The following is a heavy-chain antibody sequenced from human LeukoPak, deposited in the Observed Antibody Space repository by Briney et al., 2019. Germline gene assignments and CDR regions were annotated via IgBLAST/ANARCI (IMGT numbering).Heavy chain of an antibody. CDR1: GFTFSNAW. J-gene: IGHJ4*02. V-gene: IGHV3-15*01. CDR3: TTDRNYDILTGYRRVDY. CDR2: IKSKTDGGTT. Sequence: GGSLRLSCAASGFTFSNAWMSWVRQAPGKGLEWVGRIKSKTDGGTTDYAAPVKGRFTISRDDSKNTLYLQMNSLKTEGTAVYYCTTDRNYDILTGYRRVDYWGQGTLVTVSS. D-gene: IGHD3-9*01.